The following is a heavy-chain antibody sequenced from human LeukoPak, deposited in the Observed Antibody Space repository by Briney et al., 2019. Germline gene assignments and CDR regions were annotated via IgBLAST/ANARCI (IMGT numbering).Heavy chain of an antibody. J-gene: IGHJ4*02. CDR2: ISGSGGST. CDR1: GFTFSSYA. CDR3: ARDGAYGPYYDSSGYYYGFDY. V-gene: IGHV3-23*01. D-gene: IGHD3-22*01. Sequence: PGGSLRLSCAASGFTFSSYAMSWVRQAPGKGLEWVSAISGSGGSTYYADSVKGRFTISRDNAKNSLYLQMNSLRAEDTAVYYCARDGAYGPYYDSSGYYYGFDYWGQGTLVTVSS.